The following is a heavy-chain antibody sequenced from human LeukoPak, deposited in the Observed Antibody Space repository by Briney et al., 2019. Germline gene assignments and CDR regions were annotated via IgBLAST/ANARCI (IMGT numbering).Heavy chain of an antibody. CDR2: ISAYNGNT. CDR3: ARDHLTMVRGTSDY. Sequence: ASVKVSCKASGYTFTSYGISWVRQAPGQGLEWMGWISAYNGNTNYAQKLRGRVTMTTDTSTSTAYMELRSLRSDDTAVYYCARDHLTMVRGTSDYWGQGTLVTVSS. D-gene: IGHD3-10*01. V-gene: IGHV1-18*01. CDR1: GYTFTSYG. J-gene: IGHJ4*02.